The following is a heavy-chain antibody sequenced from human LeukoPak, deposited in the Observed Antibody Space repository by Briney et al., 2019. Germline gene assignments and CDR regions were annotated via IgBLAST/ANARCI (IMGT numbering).Heavy chain of an antibody. CDR1: GYTFPSYG. Sequence: GASVKVSCKASGYTFPSYGISWLRQAPGQGLEWMGWISAYNGNTNYAQKLQGRVTMTTDTSTSTAYMELRSLRSDDTAVYYCARVMGHSGSYYDRYWGQGTLVTVSS. D-gene: IGHD1-26*01. CDR3: ARVMGHSGSYYDRY. V-gene: IGHV1-18*01. CDR2: ISAYNGNT. J-gene: IGHJ4*02.